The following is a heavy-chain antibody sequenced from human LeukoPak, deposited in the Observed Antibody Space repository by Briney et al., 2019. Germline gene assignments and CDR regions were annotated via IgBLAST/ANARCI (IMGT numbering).Heavy chain of an antibody. V-gene: IGHV3-48*04. J-gene: IGHJ5*02. CDR1: GFTFSSYS. D-gene: IGHD1-26*01. Sequence: GGSLRLSCAASGFTFSSYSMNWVRQAPGKGLEWVSYISSSSSTIYYADSVKGRFTISRDNAKNSLYLQMNSLRAEDTAVYYCARGWDLGYVDWFDPWGQGTLVTVSS. CDR2: ISSSSSTI. CDR3: ARGWDLGYVDWFDP.